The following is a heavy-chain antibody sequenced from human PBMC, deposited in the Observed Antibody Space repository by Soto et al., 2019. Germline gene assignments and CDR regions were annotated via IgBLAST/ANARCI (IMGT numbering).Heavy chain of an antibody. Sequence: GGSLRLSCAASGFTFSSYAMSWVRQAPGKGLEWVSAISGSGGSTYYADSVKGRFTISRDNSKNTLYLQMNSLRAEDTAGYYCANIQYQETVAYDAFDIWGQGTMVTVSS. CDR1: GFTFSSYA. CDR2: ISGSGGST. D-gene: IGHD4-17*01. CDR3: ANIQYQETVAYDAFDI. J-gene: IGHJ3*02. V-gene: IGHV3-23*01.